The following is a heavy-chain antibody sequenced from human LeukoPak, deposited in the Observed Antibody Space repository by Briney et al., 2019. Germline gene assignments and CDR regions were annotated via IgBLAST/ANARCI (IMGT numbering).Heavy chain of an antibody. J-gene: IGHJ4*02. CDR2: FYHSGGT. CDR1: GGSTSSYY. CDR3: ARSLSSSRFSLWKY. V-gene: IGHV4-59*01. D-gene: IGHD6-13*01. Sequence: SETLSLTCTVSGGSTSSYYLSWMRQLPGKGLEWIGYFYHSGGTNYNPSLQGRVTMSIDTSKNQLSLKLTSVTAADTAVYYCARSLSSSRFSLWKYWGQGTLVTVSS.